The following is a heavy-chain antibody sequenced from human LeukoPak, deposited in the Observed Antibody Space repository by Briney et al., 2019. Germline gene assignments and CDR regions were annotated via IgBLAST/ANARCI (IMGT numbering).Heavy chain of an antibody. V-gene: IGHV3-30-3*01. Sequence: PGGSLRLSCAASGFTFRNYVIHWVRQAPGKGLEWVAVTSSDLNVKLHADSVKGRFTISRDNSRSTLYLQMNSLRAEDTAVYYCARDRDYGDVDYWGQGTLVTVSS. CDR1: GFTFRNYV. CDR3: ARDRDYGDVDY. D-gene: IGHD4-17*01. J-gene: IGHJ4*02. CDR2: TSSDLNVK.